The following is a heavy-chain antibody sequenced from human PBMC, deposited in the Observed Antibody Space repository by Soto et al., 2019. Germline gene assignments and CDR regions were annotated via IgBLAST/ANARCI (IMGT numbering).Heavy chain of an antibody. CDR3: ARDQAVGRNWFDP. V-gene: IGHV4-31*03. D-gene: IGHD1-26*01. J-gene: IGHJ5*02. CDR1: GGSISSGGYY. Sequence: QVQLQESGPGLVKPSQTLSLTCTVSGGSISSGGYYWSWIRQHPGKGLEWIGYIYYSGSTYYNPSLKSRVTISVYTSKNRFSLKLSSVTAADTAVYYCARDQAVGRNWFDPWGQGTLVTVSS. CDR2: IYYSGST.